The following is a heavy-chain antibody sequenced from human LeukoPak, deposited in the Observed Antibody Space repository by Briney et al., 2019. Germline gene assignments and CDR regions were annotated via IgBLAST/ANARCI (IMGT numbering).Heavy chain of an antibody. CDR3: ARVTSSSWFEGYFDY. CDR2: IYTSGST. J-gene: IGHJ4*02. CDR1: GGSISSYY. Sequence: PSETLSLTCTVSGGSISSYYWSWIRQPAGKGLEWIGRIYTSGSTNYNPSLKSRVTMSGDTSKNQFSLNLSSVTAADTAVYYCARVTSSSWFEGYFDYWGQGTLVTVSS. D-gene: IGHD6-13*01. V-gene: IGHV4-4*07.